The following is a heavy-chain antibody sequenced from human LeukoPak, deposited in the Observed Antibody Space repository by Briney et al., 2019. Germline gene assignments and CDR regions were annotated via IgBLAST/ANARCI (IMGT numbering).Heavy chain of an antibody. CDR1: GYTFTSYG. D-gene: IGHD5-12*01. V-gene: IGHV1-18*01. Sequence: ASVKVSCKASGYTFTSYGISWVRQAPGQGPEWMGWISAYNGNTNYAQKLQGRVTMTTDTSTSTAYMELRSLRSDDTAVYYCARMQRGYDTNYYYYGMDVWGQGTTVTVSS. J-gene: IGHJ6*02. CDR3: ARMQRGYDTNYYYYGMDV. CDR2: ISAYNGNT.